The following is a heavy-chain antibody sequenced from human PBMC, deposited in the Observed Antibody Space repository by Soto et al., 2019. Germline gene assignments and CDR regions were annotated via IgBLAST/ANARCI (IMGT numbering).Heavy chain of an antibody. CDR1: GASITSSNW. CDR3: ARDRLNFGGPFVT. J-gene: IGHJ5*02. Sequence: QVQLQESGPGLVKPSGTLSLTCDVFGASITSSNWWCWVRQSPGGGLEWIGEVFHGGSTNYNPSLKSRVTVSVDKSKNQFSLILTSLTAADAAVYYCARDRLNFGGPFVTWGQGIPVTVSS. CDR2: VFHGGST. D-gene: IGHD2-15*01. V-gene: IGHV4-4*02.